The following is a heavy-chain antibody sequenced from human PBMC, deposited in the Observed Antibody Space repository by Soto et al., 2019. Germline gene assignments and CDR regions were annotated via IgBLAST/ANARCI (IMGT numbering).Heavy chain of an antibody. CDR3: VKKIARTTTNGAYWYFDL. D-gene: IGHD2-8*01. J-gene: IGHJ2*01. Sequence: EVQLLESGGDLVQPGGSLRLSCAASGFTFGDFAMNWVRQAQGKGLEWVSGITGGGDYTFYADSVKGRFTISRVQSKNTVYIQMNSLRAEDTALYYCVKKIARTTTNGAYWYFDLWGRGTLVTVSS. CDR2: ITGGGDYT. V-gene: IGHV3-23*01. CDR1: GFTFGDFA.